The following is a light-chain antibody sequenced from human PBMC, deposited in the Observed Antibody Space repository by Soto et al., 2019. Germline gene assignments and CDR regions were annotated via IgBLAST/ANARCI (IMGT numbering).Light chain of an antibody. CDR2: DAS. CDR1: QSISIW. J-gene: IGKJ5*01. Sequence: IQMTQSPSTLSASVGDRVTITCRASQSISIWLAWYQQKPGKAPKLLIFDASSLKSGVPSRFSGSGSGTEFTLTISGLQPDDFATYYCQRYNSPITFGQGTRLEI. CDR3: QRYNSPIT. V-gene: IGKV1-5*01.